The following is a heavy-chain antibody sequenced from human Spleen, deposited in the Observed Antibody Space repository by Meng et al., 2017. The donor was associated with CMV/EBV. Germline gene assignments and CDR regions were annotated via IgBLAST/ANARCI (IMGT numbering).Heavy chain of an antibody. CDR3: ARALFRDVRSQPDENYYYYYGMDV. V-gene: IGHV1-8*03. J-gene: IGHJ6*02. CDR1: GYTFTSYD. Sequence: ASVKVSCKASGYTFTSYDINWVRQATGQGLEWMGWMNPNSGNTGYAQKFQGRVTITRNTSISTAYMELSSLRSEDTAVYYCARALFRDVRSQPDENYYYYYGMDVWGQGTTVTVSS. CDR2: MNPNSGNT. D-gene: IGHD3-10*01.